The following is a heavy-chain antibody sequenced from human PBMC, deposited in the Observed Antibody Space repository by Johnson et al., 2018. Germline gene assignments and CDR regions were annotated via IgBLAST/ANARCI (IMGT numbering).Heavy chain of an antibody. D-gene: IGHD1-26*01. V-gene: IGHV4-34*01. CDR3: ARVDYSGADYDAFDI. CDR1: GGSFSGYY. Sequence: QVQLQQWGAGLVKPSETLSLTCAVYGGSFSGYYWSWIRQPPGKGLEWIGETNNSGSSNYNPSLKSRVTITVDTSKKQFSLTRSSVTAADTAIYYCARVDYSGADYDAFDIWGQGTMVTVSS. CDR2: TNNSGSS. J-gene: IGHJ3*02.